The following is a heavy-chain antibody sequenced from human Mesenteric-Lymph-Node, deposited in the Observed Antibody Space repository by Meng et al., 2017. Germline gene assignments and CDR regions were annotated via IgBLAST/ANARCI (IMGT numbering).Heavy chain of an antibody. CDR2: IKSTADGGTT. V-gene: IGHV3-15*01. CDR1: GFTFNNAW. Sequence: GGSLRLSCAASGFTFNNAWMSWVRQAPGKGLEWLGRIKSTADGGTTEYGTPVKGRFTISRDDSQKTLYLQMMRLETEDTAVYYCTTEIRWQQSDVDYWGQGTLVTVLL. CDR3: TTEIRWQQSDVDY. D-gene: IGHD5-24*01. J-gene: IGHJ4*02.